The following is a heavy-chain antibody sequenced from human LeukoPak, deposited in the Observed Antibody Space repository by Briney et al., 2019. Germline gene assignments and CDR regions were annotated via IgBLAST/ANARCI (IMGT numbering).Heavy chain of an antibody. CDR3: ARDEASGSY. CDR2: INHSGST. Sequence: PSETLSLTCVVYGGSFNNYYWNWIRQPPGKGLEWIGEINHSGSTNYNPSLKSRVTISLDTSKNQFSLRLSSVTAADTAMYYCARDEASGSYWGQGTLVTVSS. D-gene: IGHD1-14*01. J-gene: IGHJ4*02. CDR1: GGSFNNYY. V-gene: IGHV4-34*01.